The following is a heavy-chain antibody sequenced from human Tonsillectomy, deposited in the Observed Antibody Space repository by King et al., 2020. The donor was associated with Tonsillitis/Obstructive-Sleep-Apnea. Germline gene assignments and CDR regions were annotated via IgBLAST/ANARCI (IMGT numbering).Heavy chain of an antibody. V-gene: IGHV4-39*01. CDR3: ARHLPPTVAAMDYYYYGMDV. Sequence: LQLQESGPGLVKPSETLSLTCTVSGGSISSSSYYWGWIRQPPGKGLEWIGSIYYSGSTYYNPSLKSRVTISVDTSKNQFSLKLSSVTAADTAVYYCARHLPPTVAAMDYYYYGMDVWGQGTTVTVSS. CDR2: IYYSGST. J-gene: IGHJ6*02. D-gene: IGHD6-19*01. CDR1: GGSISSSSYY.